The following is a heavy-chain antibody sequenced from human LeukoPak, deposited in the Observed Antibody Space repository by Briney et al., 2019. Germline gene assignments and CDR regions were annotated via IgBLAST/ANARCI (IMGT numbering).Heavy chain of an antibody. CDR2: ITSSGSTL. D-gene: IGHD4-17*01. J-gene: IGHJ6*03. Sequence: PGGSLRLSCAASGFTFSSYGMHWVRQAPGKGLEWVSYITSSGSTLYYADSVKGRFTISRDNAKNSLYLQMNSLRAEDTAVYYCAREGRTWKDYGDHYYYYMDVWGKGTTVTISS. CDR1: GFTFSSYG. V-gene: IGHV3-48*04. CDR3: AREGRTWKDYGDHYYYYMDV.